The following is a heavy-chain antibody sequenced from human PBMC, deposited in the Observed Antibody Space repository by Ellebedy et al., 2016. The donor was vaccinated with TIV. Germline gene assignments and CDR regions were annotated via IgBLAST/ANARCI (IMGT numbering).Heavy chain of an antibody. Sequence: GGSLRLXXTGSGFTFTNYAMRWFRQAPGKGLEWVSDISATGGSKYYADSVKGRFTISRDNAKNALYLQMNSLRAEDTALYYCAKDLRSTQDDGFDIWGQGTMVTASS. CDR2: ISATGGSK. J-gene: IGHJ3*02. V-gene: IGHV3-23*01. CDR1: GFTFTNYA. CDR3: AKDLRSTQDDGFDI.